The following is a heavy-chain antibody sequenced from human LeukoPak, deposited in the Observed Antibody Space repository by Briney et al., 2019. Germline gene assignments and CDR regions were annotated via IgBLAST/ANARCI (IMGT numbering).Heavy chain of an antibody. CDR2: IYYSGST. CDR1: GGSISGKY. V-gene: IGHV4-59*01. CDR3: ASWGRYYDSSGHWADAFDI. D-gene: IGHD3-22*01. Sequence: SETLSLTCTVSGGSISGKYWSWIRQPPGKGLEWIGYIYYSGSTNYNPSLKSRVTISVDTSKNQFSLKLSSVTAADTAVYYCASWGRYYDSSGHWADAFDIWGQGTMVTVSS. J-gene: IGHJ3*02.